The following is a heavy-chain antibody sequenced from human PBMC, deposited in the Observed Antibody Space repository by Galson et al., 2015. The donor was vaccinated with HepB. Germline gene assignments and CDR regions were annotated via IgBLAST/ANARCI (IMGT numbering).Heavy chain of an antibody. Sequence: SLRLSCAASGFTFSSYAMSWVRQAPGKGLEWVAVMTYDGSKQYYADSVKGRFTISRDNSKNTLYLQMNSLRVEDTAVYYCTKTGSGWFSDYWGQGILVTVSS. V-gene: IGHV3-30-3*02. D-gene: IGHD6-19*01. CDR1: GFTFSSYA. CDR2: MTYDGSKQ. CDR3: TKTGSGWFSDY. J-gene: IGHJ4*02.